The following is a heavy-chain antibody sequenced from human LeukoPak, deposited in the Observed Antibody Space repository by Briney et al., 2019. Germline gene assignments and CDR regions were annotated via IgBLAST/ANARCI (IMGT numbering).Heavy chain of an antibody. J-gene: IGHJ1*01. CDR2: IIPIFGTA. D-gene: IGHD6-19*01. CDR1: GGTFSSYA. V-gene: IGHV1-69*05. Sequence: SVKVSCKASGGTFSSYAISWVRQAPGQGLEWMGRIIPIFGTANYAQKFQGRVTITMDESTSTAYMELSSLRSEDTAVYYCALSSPYSSGWYPYFQHWGQGTLVTVSS. CDR3: ALSSPYSSGWYPYFQH.